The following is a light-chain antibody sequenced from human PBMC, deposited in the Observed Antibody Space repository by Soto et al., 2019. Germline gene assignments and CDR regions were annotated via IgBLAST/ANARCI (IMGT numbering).Light chain of an antibody. CDR1: QSVSSSY. Sequence: TVFTQNPGTLSLSPGERATLTCRAHQSVSSSYLAWYQQKPGQAPRLIIYGASSRANGIPDRFSGSGSGTDFTLTVCRLEPEDFASYYCQQYGSSLTITFGQGTRLEIK. J-gene: IGKJ5*01. CDR2: GAS. CDR3: QQYGSSLTIT. V-gene: IGKV3-20*01.